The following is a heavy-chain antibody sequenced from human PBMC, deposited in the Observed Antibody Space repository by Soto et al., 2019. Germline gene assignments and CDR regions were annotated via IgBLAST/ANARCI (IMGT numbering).Heavy chain of an antibody. Sequence: GGSLRLSCAASGFTFSSYGMHWVRQAPGKGLEWVSAISGSGGSTYYADSVKGRFTISRDNSKNTLYLQMNSLRAEDTAVYYCAKENGYSSSWFEFDYWGQGTLVTAPQ. V-gene: IGHV3-23*01. D-gene: IGHD6-13*01. CDR1: GFTFSSYG. J-gene: IGHJ4*02. CDR3: AKENGYSSSWFEFDY. CDR2: ISGSGGST.